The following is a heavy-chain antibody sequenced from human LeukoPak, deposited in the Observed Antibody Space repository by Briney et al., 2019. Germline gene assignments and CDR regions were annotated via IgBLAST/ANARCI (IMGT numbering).Heavy chain of an antibody. J-gene: IGHJ4*02. D-gene: IGHD3-3*01. Sequence: GGSLRLSCAASGFTFSSYSMNWVRQAPGKGLEWVSSISSSSSYIYYADSVKGRFTISRDNAKNSLYLQMNSLRAEDTAVYYCAREDRPNDFWSGYPDYWGQGTLVTVYS. CDR3: AREDRPNDFWSGYPDY. CDR2: ISSSSSYI. CDR1: GFTFSSYS. V-gene: IGHV3-21*01.